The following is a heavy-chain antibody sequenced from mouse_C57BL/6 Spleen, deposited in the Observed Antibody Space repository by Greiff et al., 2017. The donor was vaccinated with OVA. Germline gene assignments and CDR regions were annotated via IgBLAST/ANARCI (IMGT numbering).Heavy chain of an antibody. J-gene: IGHJ2*01. Sequence: VQLQQPGAELVRPGSSVKLSCKASGYTFTSYWMDWVKQRPGQGLEWIGNIYPSDSETHYNQKFKDKATLTVDKSSSTAYMQLSSLTSEDSAVYYCAPLTAYFDYWGQGTTLTVSS. V-gene: IGHV1-61*01. CDR1: GYTFTSYW. CDR2: IYPSDSET. D-gene: IGHD4-1*01. CDR3: APLTAYFDY.